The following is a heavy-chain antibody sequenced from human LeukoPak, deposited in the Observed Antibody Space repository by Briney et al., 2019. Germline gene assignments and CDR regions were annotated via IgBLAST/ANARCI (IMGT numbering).Heavy chain of an antibody. V-gene: IGHV4-4*07. Sequence: SETLSLTCTVSGGSISSYYWSWIRQPAGKGLEWIGRIYTSGSTNYNPSLKSRVTMSVDTSKNQFSLKLSSVTAADTAVYYCARYYDSSGPDAFDIWGQGTMVTVSS. CDR3: ARYYDSSGPDAFDI. CDR2: IYTSGST. D-gene: IGHD3-22*01. CDR1: GGSISSYY. J-gene: IGHJ3*02.